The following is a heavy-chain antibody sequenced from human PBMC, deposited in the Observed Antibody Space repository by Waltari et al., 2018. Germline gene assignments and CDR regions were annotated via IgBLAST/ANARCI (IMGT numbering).Heavy chain of an antibody. CDR3: ARDMGIYTNYAAY. J-gene: IGHJ4*02. Sequence: EVQLVESGGGLVQPGGSLSLSCVASGVTSCRHWISWLRQAPGKGLEWVANINEDESETFYADSVKGRFTISRDNAKNSLYLQMNSLRVEDTAYYYCARDMGIYTNYAAYWGQGTLVTVSS. CDR2: INEDESET. CDR1: GVTSCRHW. V-gene: IGHV3-7*01. D-gene: IGHD4-4*01.